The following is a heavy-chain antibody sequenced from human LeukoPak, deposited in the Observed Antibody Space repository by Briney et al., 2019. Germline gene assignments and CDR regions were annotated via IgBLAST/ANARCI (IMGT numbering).Heavy chain of an antibody. V-gene: IGHV4-34*01. Sequence: PSETLSLTCAVYGGSFSGYYWSWIRQPPGKGLEWIGEINHSGSTNYNPSLKSRVTISVDTSKNQFSLKLSSVTAADTAVYYCARTSPTSHFDFWGQGTLVTVSS. D-gene: IGHD3-16*01. CDR3: ARTSPTSHFDF. CDR2: INHSGST. J-gene: IGHJ4*02. CDR1: GGSFSGYY.